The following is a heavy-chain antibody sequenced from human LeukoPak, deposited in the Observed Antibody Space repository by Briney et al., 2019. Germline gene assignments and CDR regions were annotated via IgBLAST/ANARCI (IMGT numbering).Heavy chain of an antibody. J-gene: IGHJ6*04. CDR2: VWDNGINK. V-gene: IGHV3-33*06. D-gene: IGHD3-16*01. Sequence: GGSLRLSCAASGFTFSRYGMHWVRQAPGKGLEWVAVVWDNGINKFYADSMKGRFTISRDNSKHTLSLHMNRMRAEDTAVYYCVKEPAPYSLGDAWGKGTTVTVSS. CDR1: GFTFSRYG. CDR3: VKEPAPYSLGDA.